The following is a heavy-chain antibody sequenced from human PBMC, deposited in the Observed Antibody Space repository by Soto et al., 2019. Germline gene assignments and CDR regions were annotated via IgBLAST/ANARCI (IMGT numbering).Heavy chain of an antibody. V-gene: IGHV1-46*01. CDR1: GYTFTSYY. CDR3: ARDPHRYCSSTSCSQNFDY. D-gene: IGHD2-2*01. J-gene: IGHJ4*02. CDR2: INPSGGST. Sequence: GASVKVSCKASGYTFTSYYMHWVRQAPGQGLEWMGIINPSGGSTSYAQKFQGRVTMTRDTSTSTVYMELSSLRSEDTAVYYCARDPHRYCSSTSCSQNFDYWGQGTLVTVSS.